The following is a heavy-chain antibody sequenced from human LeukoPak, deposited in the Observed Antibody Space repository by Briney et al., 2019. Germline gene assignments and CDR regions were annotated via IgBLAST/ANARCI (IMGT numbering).Heavy chain of an antibody. CDR3: AKEGDYDMTGYPRGIDY. D-gene: IGHD3-9*01. CDR1: GFTFSSYG. V-gene: IGHV3-23*01. CDR2: ISGSGSGGST. Sequence: GGSLRLSCAASGFTFSSYGMTWVRQAPGKGLEWVSAISGSGSGGSTYYADSVKGRFTISRDNSKNTLYLQMNSLRAEDTAVYYCAKEGDYDMTGYPRGIDYWGQGTLVTVSS. J-gene: IGHJ4*02.